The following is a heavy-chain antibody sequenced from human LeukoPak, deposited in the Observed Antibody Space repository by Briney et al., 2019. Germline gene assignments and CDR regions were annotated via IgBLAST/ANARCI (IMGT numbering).Heavy chain of an antibody. V-gene: IGHV4-34*01. CDR2: IDHSGST. D-gene: IGHD3-9*01. CDR3: ARPEGLRYFDWPV. Sequence: SETLSLTCAVYGGSFSGYYWSWIRQPPGKGLEWIGEIDHSGSTNYNPSLKSRVTISVDTSKNQFSLKLSSVTAADTAVYYCARPEGLRYFDWPVWGQGTLVTVSS. CDR1: GGSFSGYY. J-gene: IGHJ4*02.